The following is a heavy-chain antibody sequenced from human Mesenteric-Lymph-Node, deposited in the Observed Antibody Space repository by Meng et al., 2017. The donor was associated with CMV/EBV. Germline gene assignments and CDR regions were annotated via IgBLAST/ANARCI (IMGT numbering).Heavy chain of an antibody. J-gene: IGHJ4*02. D-gene: IGHD7-27*01. CDR2: ISDATE. CDR3: AKVNWGSEGY. CDR1: GVTFRSVD. V-gene: IGHV3-23*01. Sequence: LGLVCVILGVTFRSVDVNWVRQAPGKGLGWVSGISDATEFYADSAKGRFTISKDDSKKTLYLQMNWLRAEDTAVYYCAKVNWGSEGYWGQGTLVTVSS.